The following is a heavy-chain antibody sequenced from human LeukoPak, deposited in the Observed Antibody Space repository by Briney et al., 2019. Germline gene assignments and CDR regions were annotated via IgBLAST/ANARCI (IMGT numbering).Heavy chain of an antibody. V-gene: IGHV4-34*01. J-gene: IGHJ6*02. D-gene: IGHD5-18*01. Sequence: SETLSLTCAVSGESFSGYFWTWIRQPPGKGLEWIGESNHFGSTDYNPSLKGRVTISVDTSKKQFSLNVRSVTDADTAVYFCARGRLQLWSFPLPYNHYAIDVWGQGTTVTVPS. CDR3: ARGRLQLWSFPLPYNHYAIDV. CDR2: SNHFGST. CDR1: GESFSGYF.